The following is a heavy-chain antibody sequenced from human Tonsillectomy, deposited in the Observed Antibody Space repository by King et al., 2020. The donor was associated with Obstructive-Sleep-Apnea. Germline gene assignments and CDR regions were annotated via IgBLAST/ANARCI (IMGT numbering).Heavy chain of an antibody. CDR2: INHSGNT. CDR1: GGSFTGYY. V-gene: IGHV4-34*01. CDR3: AREPSL. Sequence: VQLQQWGAGLLKPSETLSLTCAVYGGSFTGYYWSWVRQHPGEGLEWIGEINHSGNTNYNPSLKSRVTMSVDTSNNQFSLMVTSVTAADTAVYYCAREPSLWGQGTLVTVSS. J-gene: IGHJ4*02.